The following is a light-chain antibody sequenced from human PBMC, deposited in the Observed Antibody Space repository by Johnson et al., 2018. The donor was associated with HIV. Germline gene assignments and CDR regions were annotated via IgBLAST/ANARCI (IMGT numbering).Light chain of an antibody. V-gene: IGLV1-51*01. Sequence: QSVLTQPPSVSAAPGQKVTISCSGSSSNIGNNYVSWYQQLPGTAPKVLIYDNHKRPSGIPDRVSGSKSGTSATLGITGLQTGDEADYYCGTWDSSLSAYVFGTGTKVTAL. CDR1: SSNIGNNY. CDR2: DNH. J-gene: IGLJ1*01. CDR3: GTWDSSLSAYV.